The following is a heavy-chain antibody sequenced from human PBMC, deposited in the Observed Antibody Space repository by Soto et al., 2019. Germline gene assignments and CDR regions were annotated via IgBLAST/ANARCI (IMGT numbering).Heavy chain of an antibody. Sequence: EVQLLESGGGLVQPGGSLRLSCAASGFTFSTYAMSWVRQAPGKGLEWVSKIINSGGSTYYADSVKGRFTISRDNSKNTLYLQMNCLRAEDTAVYYCATGQQLGYWGQGTLVTVSS. CDR1: GFTFSTYA. CDR2: IINSGGST. D-gene: IGHD6-13*01. J-gene: IGHJ4*02. V-gene: IGHV3-23*01. CDR3: ATGQQLGY.